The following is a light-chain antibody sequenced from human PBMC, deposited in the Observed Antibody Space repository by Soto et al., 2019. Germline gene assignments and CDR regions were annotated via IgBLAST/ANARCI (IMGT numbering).Light chain of an antibody. CDR3: QQYYSYPPT. J-gene: IGKJ1*01. CDR1: QGISSY. V-gene: IGKV1-8*01. Sequence: IRITQSPSSFSASPGDRVTITCRASQGISSYLAWYQQKPGKAPKLLIYAASTLQSGVPSRFSGSGSGTDFTLTISCLQSEDFATYYCQQYYSYPPTFGQGTKVDIK. CDR2: AAS.